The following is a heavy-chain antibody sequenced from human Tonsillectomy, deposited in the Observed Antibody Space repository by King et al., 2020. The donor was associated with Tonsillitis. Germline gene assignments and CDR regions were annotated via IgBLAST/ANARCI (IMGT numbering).Heavy chain of an antibody. Sequence: VQLVESGGGLVQPGGSLRLSCAVSGFTFSNFAISWVRQAPGKGLEWVSVISGSGGSTYYADSVKGRFTISRDNSKNTLYLQMNSLRAEDTAVYYCAKLAGTTSLYYFDYWGQGTLVTVSS. D-gene: IGHD1-1*01. V-gene: IGHV3-23*04. J-gene: IGHJ4*02. CDR1: GFTFSNFA. CDR2: ISGSGGST. CDR3: AKLAGTTSLYYFDY.